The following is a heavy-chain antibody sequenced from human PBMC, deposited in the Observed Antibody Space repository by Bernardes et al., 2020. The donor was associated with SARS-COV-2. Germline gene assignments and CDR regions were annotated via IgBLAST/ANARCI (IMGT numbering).Heavy chain of an antibody. Sequence: SVKVSCMASGGTFSSYAIIWVRQAPGQGLECMGGIIPLFGTANYAQKFQGRVTITADESTSTAYMELSSLRSEDTAVYYCARSVTYADAFDVWGQGTMVTVSS. D-gene: IGHD2-21*02. J-gene: IGHJ3*01. CDR2: IIPLFGTA. CDR3: ARSVTYADAFDV. CDR1: GGTFSSYA. V-gene: IGHV1-69*13.